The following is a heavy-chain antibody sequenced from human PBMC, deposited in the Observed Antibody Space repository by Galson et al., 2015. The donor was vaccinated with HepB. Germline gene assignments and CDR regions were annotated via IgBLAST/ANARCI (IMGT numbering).Heavy chain of an antibody. D-gene: IGHD3-3*02. CDR2: IYYSGST. Sequence: TLSLTCTVSGGTISSGGYYWSWIRQHPGKGLEWIGYIYYSGSTYYNPSLKSRVTISVDTSKNQFSLKLSSVTAADTAVYYCARDSLVLEAHHAFDIWGQGTMVTVSS. CDR3: ARDSLVLEAHHAFDI. V-gene: IGHV4-31*03. CDR1: GGTISSGGYY. J-gene: IGHJ3*02.